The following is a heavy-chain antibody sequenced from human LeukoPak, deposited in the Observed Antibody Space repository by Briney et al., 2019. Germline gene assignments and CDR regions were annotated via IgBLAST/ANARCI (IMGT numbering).Heavy chain of an antibody. CDR2: ITSDGSST. J-gene: IGHJ4*02. Sequence: PGGSLRLSCAASGXTFSSYWMHWVRQAPGKGLVWVSRITSDGSSTTYADSVKGRFTISRDNAKNTLYLQMNSLRAEDTAVYYCARDIIARGVDYWGQGTLVTVSS. D-gene: IGHD3-10*01. V-gene: IGHV3-74*01. CDR1: GXTFSSYW. CDR3: ARDIIARGVDY.